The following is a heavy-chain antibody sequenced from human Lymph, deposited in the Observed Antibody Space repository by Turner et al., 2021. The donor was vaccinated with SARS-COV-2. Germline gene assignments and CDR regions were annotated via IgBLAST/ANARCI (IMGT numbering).Heavy chain of an antibody. Sequence: EVQLVESGGGLVLPGGSLRLSCAASGFLFSSYEMNWVRQAPGKGLEWVSYISRSGSTIYYADSVKGRFTISRDNAKNSLYLQMSSLRAEDTAVYYCARDTVGATHAFDIWGQGTMVTVSS. J-gene: IGHJ3*02. CDR1: GFLFSSYE. D-gene: IGHD1-26*01. CDR3: ARDTVGATHAFDI. V-gene: IGHV3-48*03. CDR2: ISRSGSTI.